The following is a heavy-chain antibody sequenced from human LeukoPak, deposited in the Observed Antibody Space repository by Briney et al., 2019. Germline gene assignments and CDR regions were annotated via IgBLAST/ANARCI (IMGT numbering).Heavy chain of an antibody. V-gene: IGHV3-23*01. CDR1: GFTFSSYA. CDR3: AKKRYSSGWSRLYYFDY. CDR2: ISGSGGTT. Sequence: GGSLRLSCAASGFTFSSYAMSWVRQAPGQGLEWVSAISGSGGTTYYADSVKGRFTISRDNAKNTLCLQMNSLRAEDTAVYYCAKKRYSSGWSRLYYFDYWGQGTLVTVSS. J-gene: IGHJ4*02. D-gene: IGHD6-19*01.